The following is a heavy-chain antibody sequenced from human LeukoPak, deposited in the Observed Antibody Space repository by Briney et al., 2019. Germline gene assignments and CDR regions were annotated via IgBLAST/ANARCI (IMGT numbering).Heavy chain of an antibody. CDR2: ISYDGSNK. D-gene: IGHD5-24*01. J-gene: IGHJ4*02. Sequence: SGRSLRLSCAASGFTFSSYGMDWVRQAPGKGLEWVAVISYDGSNKYYADSVKGRFTISRDNSKNTLYLQMNSLRAEDTAEYYCGRRTQDGYNSPIDYWGQGTLVTVSS. CDR1: GFTFSSYG. V-gene: IGHV3-30*03. CDR3: GRRTQDGYNSPIDY.